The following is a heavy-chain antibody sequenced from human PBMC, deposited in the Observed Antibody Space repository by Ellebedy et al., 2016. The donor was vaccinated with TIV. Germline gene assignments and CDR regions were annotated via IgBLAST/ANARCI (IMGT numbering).Heavy chain of an antibody. CDR3: ARVPTPTSVDY. Sequence: SVKVSXXASGGTFSSYAISWVRQAPGQGLEWMGGIIPIFGTANYAQKFQGRVTITADESTSTAYMELSSLRSEDTAVYYCARVPTPTSVDYWGQGTLVTVSS. V-gene: IGHV1-69*13. D-gene: IGHD4-17*01. J-gene: IGHJ4*02. CDR2: IIPIFGTA. CDR1: GGTFSSYA.